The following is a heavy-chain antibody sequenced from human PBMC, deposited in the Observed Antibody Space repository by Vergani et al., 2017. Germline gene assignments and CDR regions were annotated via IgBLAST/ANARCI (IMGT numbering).Heavy chain of an antibody. J-gene: IGHJ4*02. D-gene: IGHD4-17*01. Sequence: QVQLVESGGGVVQPGRSLRLSCATSGYTFNRDAMHWVRQAPGKGLEWVAVIAYDGIDKFYADSVRGRFTISRDNSKNTLYLQMNSLRAEDSALYYCARENHGDDIPGEDWGQGTLVTVSS. CDR3: ARENHGDDIPGED. CDR1: GYTFNRDA. V-gene: IGHV3-30-3*01. CDR2: IAYDGIDK.